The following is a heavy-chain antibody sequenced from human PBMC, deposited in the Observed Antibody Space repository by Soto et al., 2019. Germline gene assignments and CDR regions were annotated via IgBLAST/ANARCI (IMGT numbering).Heavy chain of an antibody. Sequence: GGSLRLSCAASGFTFSDYTMSWVRQAPGKGLEWVSSVSSSSTYIYYADSVKGRFTISRDNAKNSLYLQMNSLRAEDTALYYCARPTVGASDFQQWGQGTLVTVSS. D-gene: IGHD1-26*01. CDR3: ARPTVGASDFQQ. CDR2: VSSSSTYI. V-gene: IGHV3-21*01. J-gene: IGHJ1*01. CDR1: GFTFSDYT.